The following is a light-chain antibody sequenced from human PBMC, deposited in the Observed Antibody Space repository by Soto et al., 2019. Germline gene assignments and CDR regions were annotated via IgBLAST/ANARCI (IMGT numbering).Light chain of an antibody. Sequence: DVVMTQSPLSLPVTLGQPASISCRSTQSLGYSDGNTYLNWFQQRPGQSPRRLIYKVSKRDSGVPDRFSGSGSGTDFTLKISRVEAEDVGVYYCMQGTQWPWTFGQGTKVEIK. V-gene: IGKV2-30*01. CDR2: KVS. CDR3: MQGTQWPWT. CDR1: QSLGYSDGNTY. J-gene: IGKJ1*01.